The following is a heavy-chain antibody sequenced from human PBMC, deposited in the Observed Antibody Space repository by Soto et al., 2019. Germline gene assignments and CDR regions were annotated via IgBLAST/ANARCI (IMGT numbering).Heavy chain of an antibody. Sequence: PGGSLRLSCAAPGFTFSSYSMNWVRQAPGKGLEWVSSISSSSSYIYYADSVKGRFTISRDNAKNSLYLQMNSLRAEDTAVYYCARGYRQQLVPVDWFDPWGQGTLVTVSS. CDR2: ISSSSSYI. CDR1: GFTFSSYS. J-gene: IGHJ5*02. D-gene: IGHD6-13*01. V-gene: IGHV3-21*01. CDR3: ARGYRQQLVPVDWFDP.